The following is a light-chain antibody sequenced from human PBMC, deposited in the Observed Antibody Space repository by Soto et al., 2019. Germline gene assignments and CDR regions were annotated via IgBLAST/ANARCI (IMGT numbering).Light chain of an antibody. CDR2: KAS. CDR1: QSVGSW. V-gene: IGKV1-5*03. CDR3: QQYGSSSPWT. Sequence: DLQMTQSPSTLSASVGDRVTITCRASQSVGSWLAWYQQKPGKAPKLLIYKASSLESGVPSRFSGSGAGTEFSLTSNSLQPDDFASYHCQQYGSSSPWTFVQGTKVEIK. J-gene: IGKJ1*01.